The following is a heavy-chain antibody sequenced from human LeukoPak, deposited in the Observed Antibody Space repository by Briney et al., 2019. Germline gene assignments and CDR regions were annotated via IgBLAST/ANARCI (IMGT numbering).Heavy chain of an antibody. CDR3: AKGRFYGGNSGNADAFDI. V-gene: IGHV3-23*01. D-gene: IGHD4-23*01. CDR2: ISGSGGST. J-gene: IGHJ3*02. CDR1: GFTFRSYA. Sequence: GVSLRLSCAASGFTFRSYAMSWVRQAQGKGLEWVSAISGSGGSTYYADSVKGRFTISRDNSKNTLYLQMNSLRAEDTAVYYCAKGRFYGGNSGNADAFDIWGQGTMVTVSS.